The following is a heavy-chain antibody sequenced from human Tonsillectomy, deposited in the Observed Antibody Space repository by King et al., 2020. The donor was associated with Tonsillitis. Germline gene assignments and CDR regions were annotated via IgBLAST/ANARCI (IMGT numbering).Heavy chain of an antibody. Sequence: VQLQESGPGLVKPSETLSLTCTVSGGSLSSYYWSWIRQPPGKGLEWIGYIYYSGSTNYNPSLKSRVTISVDTSKNQFSLKLSSVTAADTAVYYCARGWNKRELGLGYWGQGTLVTVSS. J-gene: IGHJ4*02. CDR2: IYYSGST. CDR1: GGSLSSYY. CDR3: ARGWNKRELGLGY. V-gene: IGHV4-59*01. D-gene: IGHD3-16*01.